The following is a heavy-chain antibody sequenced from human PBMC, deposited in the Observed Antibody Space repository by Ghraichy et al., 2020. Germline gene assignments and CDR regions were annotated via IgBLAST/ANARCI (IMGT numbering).Heavy chain of an antibody. CDR2: IYYSGST. J-gene: IGHJ4*02. CDR1: GGSISSGGYY. Sequence: LSLTCTVSGGSISSGGYYWSWIRQHPGKGLEWIGYIYYSGSTYYNPSLKSRVTISVDTSKNQFSLKLSSVTAADTAVYYCARAVAGSSPNFDYWGQGTLVTVSS. D-gene: IGHD6-6*01. CDR3: ARAVAGSSPNFDY. V-gene: IGHV4-31*03.